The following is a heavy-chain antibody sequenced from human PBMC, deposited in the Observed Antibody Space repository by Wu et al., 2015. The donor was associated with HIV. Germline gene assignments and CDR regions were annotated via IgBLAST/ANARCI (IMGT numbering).Heavy chain of an antibody. CDR2: VVYLYGTT. J-gene: IGHJ4*02. CDR3: ARTVIAASGSPYYFDY. Sequence: QVQLVQSENEIKKPGSSVKVSCKASEDTFKNLVIDWVRQAPGQGLEWMGGVVYLYGTTKYAQKFQGRVTIIADASTSTFYMELSSLRSDDTAVYYCARTVIAASGSPYYFDYWGQGTLVTVSS. V-gene: IGHV1-69*12. D-gene: IGHD6-13*01. CDR1: EDTFKNLV.